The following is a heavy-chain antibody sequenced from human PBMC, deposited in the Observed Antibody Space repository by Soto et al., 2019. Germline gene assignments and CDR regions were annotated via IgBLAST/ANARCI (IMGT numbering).Heavy chain of an antibody. Sequence: ASVKVSCKVSGYTLTELSMHWVRQAPGKGLEWMGGFDPEDGEKIYEHKFQGRVNMNDDTSTDTANMELSSLRSEVTAEYYCATEGQQLVRDDYYYGMDVWGQGTTVTVSS. CDR2: FDPEDGEK. J-gene: IGHJ6*02. V-gene: IGHV1-24*01. CDR1: GYTLTELS. D-gene: IGHD6-13*01. CDR3: ATEGQQLVRDDYYYGMDV.